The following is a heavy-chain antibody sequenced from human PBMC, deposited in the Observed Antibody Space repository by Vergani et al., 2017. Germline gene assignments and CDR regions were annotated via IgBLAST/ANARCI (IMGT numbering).Heavy chain of an antibody. CDR3: ASKYYDFWSGSFTALDY. Sequence: QLQLQESGSGLVKPSQTLSLTCAVSGGSISSGGYSWSWIRQPPGKGLEWIGYIYHSGSTYYNPSLKSRVTISVDRSKNQFSLKLSSVTAADTAVYYCASKYYDFWSGSFTALDYWGQGTLVTVSS. J-gene: IGHJ4*02. V-gene: IGHV4-30-2*01. D-gene: IGHD3-3*01. CDR1: GGSISSGGYS. CDR2: IYHSGST.